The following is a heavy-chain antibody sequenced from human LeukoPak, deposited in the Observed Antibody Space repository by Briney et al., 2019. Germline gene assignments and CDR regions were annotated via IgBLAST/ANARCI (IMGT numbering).Heavy chain of an antibody. CDR1: GVSVDSRY. CDR2: IHYSGAT. V-gene: IGHV4-59*02. D-gene: IGHD2-21*02. Sequence: SSETLSLTCSVSGVSVDSRYWSWVWQPPEKGLEWIGYIHYSGATNYNPSLKSRVSISIDTPRNHFSLSLSSVTAADTAVYYCAREDPLTAHFDYWGQGTLVTVSS. J-gene: IGHJ4*02. CDR3: AREDPLTAHFDY.